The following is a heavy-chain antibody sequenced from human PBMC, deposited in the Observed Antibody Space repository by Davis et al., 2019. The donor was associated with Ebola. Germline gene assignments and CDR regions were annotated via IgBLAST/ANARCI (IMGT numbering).Heavy chain of an antibody. CDR1: GFTFSNAW. D-gene: IGHD2-2*01. J-gene: IGHJ6*04. V-gene: IGHV3-15*01. CDR3: TTGHGSRLPAAISLPYYYYGMDV. CDR2: IKSKTDGGTT. Sequence: GESLKISCAASGFTFSNAWMSWVRQAPGKGLEWVGRIKSKTDGGTTDYAAPVKGRFTISRDDSKNTLYLQMNSLKTEDTAVYYCTTGHGSRLPAAISLPYYYYGMDVWGKGTTVTVSS.